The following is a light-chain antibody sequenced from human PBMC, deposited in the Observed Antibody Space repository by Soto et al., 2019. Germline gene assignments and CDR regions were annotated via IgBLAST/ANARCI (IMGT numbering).Light chain of an antibody. J-gene: IGLJ3*02. CDR3: QAYDYSLTASV. CDR2: EVT. V-gene: IGLV2-14*01. Sequence: QSALTQPASVSGSPGQSITISCTGTISDVGGHGYVSWYQQHPGKAPKLMIYEVTYRPSGVSDRFSGSKSGNTASLTISGLQAEDEADYYCQAYDYSLTASVFGGGTKLTVL. CDR1: ISDVGGHGY.